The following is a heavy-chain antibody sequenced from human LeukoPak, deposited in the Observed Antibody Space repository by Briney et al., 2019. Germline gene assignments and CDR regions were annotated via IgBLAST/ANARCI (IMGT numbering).Heavy chain of an antibody. D-gene: IGHD3-3*01. J-gene: IGHJ5*02. CDR2: IYHSGSA. CDR3: ARRITIFGVVIPHNWFDP. V-gene: IGHV4-4*02. Sequence: PSGTLSLTCAVSGASISNSNWWSWVRQPPGKGLEWIGEIYHSGSANYNPSLKSRVTISVDKSKNQFSLKLSSVTAADTAVYYCARRITIFGVVIPHNWFDPWGQGTLVTVSS. CDR1: GASISNSNW.